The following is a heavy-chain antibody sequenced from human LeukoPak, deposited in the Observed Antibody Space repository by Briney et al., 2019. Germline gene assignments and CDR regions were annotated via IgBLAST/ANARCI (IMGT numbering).Heavy chain of an antibody. Sequence: GGSLRLSCAASGFTFSNAWMSWVRQAPGKGLEWVGRIKSKTDGGTTDYAAPVKGRFTISRDDSKNTLYLQMNSLKTEDTAVYYCTTDDRPSLWFGELPIDYWGQGTLVTVSS. CDR3: TTDDRPSLWFGELPIDY. J-gene: IGHJ4*02. D-gene: IGHD3-10*01. CDR1: GFTFSNAW. CDR2: IKSKTDGGTT. V-gene: IGHV3-15*01.